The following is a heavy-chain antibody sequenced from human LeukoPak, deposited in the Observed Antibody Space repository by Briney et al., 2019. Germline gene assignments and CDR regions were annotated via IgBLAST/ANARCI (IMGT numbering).Heavy chain of an antibody. CDR3: ARAEGGSNLDH. D-gene: IGHD1-26*01. V-gene: IGHV3-30*03. CDR2: ITYDGYYK. Sequence: GTSLRLSCAASGFTFTSYGMHWVRQAPGKGLEWVALITYDGYYKYYSDSVKGRFTISRDTSTNTLYLQMNDLRAEDTAVYYCARAEGGSNLDHWGQGALVTVSS. CDR1: GFTFTSYG. J-gene: IGHJ4*02.